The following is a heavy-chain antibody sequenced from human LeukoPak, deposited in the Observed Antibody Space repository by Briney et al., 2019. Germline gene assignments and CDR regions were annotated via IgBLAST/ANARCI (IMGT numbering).Heavy chain of an antibody. D-gene: IGHD6-19*01. CDR1: GFTFDDYA. Sequence: GGSLRLSCAASGFTFDDYAMHWVRQAPGKGLEWVSSISSSSSYIYYADSVKGRFTISRDNAKNSLYLQMNSLRAEDTAVYYCAREWLVWNYFDYWGQGTLVTVSS. CDR3: AREWLVWNYFDY. V-gene: IGHV3-21*01. CDR2: ISSSSSYI. J-gene: IGHJ4*02.